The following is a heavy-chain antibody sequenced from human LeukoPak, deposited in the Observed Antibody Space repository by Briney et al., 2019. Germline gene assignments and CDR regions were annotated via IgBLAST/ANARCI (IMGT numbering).Heavy chain of an antibody. V-gene: IGHV3-30*03. CDR1: GFTFSSYS. CDR2: ISYDGSNK. J-gene: IGHJ4*02. D-gene: IGHD2-21*01. CDR3: AREAYCGGDPCGGSIDY. Sequence: GGSLRLSCAASGFTFSSYSMNWVRQAPGKGLEWVAVISYDGSNKYYADSVKGRFTISRDNSKNTLYLQMNSLRAEDAAVYYCAREAYCGGDPCGGSIDYWGQGTLVTVSS.